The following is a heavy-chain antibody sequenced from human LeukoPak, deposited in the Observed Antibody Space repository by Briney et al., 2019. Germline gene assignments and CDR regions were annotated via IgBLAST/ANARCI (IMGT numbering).Heavy chain of an antibody. D-gene: IGHD6-19*01. Sequence: SQTLSLTCAISGDIFSSNSAAWNWIRQSPSRGLEWLGRTYYRSNLYNDYAVSVKNRITINPDTSKNQFSLQLNSVTPEDTAVYYCARGSGYDYYYGMDVWGQGTTVTVSS. CDR1: GDIFSSNSAA. V-gene: IGHV6-1*01. CDR2: TYYRSNLYN. CDR3: ARGSGYDYYYGMDV. J-gene: IGHJ6*02.